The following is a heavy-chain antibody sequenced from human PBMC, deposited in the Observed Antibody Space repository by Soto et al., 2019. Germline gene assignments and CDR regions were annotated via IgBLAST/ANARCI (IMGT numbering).Heavy chain of an antibody. J-gene: IGHJ4*02. D-gene: IGHD3-9*01. V-gene: IGHV4-59*02. CDR1: GDSVTSHY. CDR3: ARGPYDILTGYYYFDY. Sequence: SXTLSLTCSFSGDSVTSHYLTWIEQSPEKGLEWIGYMHYTGFSHYNPSLKSRLTISVDTAKNQFTLQLTSVTVADTAVYYCARGPYDILTGYYYFDYWGQGTLVTVSS. CDR2: MHYTGFS.